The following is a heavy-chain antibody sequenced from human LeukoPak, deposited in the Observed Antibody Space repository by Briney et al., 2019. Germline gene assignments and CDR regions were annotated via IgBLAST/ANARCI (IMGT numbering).Heavy chain of an antibody. CDR1: GGSISSHY. V-gene: IGHV4-59*11. D-gene: IGHD5-18*01. J-gene: IGHJ4*02. CDR2: LYGSGST. CDR3: ATIKRGDIFGYFDF. Sequence: SETLSLICTVSGGSISSHYWGWIRQPPGRGLEWIGYLYGSGSTKANPSLESRVTLSADTSKNQFSLRLSSVTAADTAVYYCATIKRGDIFGYFDFWGQGILVAVSS.